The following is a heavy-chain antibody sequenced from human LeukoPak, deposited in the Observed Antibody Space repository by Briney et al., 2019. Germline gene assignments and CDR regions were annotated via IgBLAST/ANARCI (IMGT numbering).Heavy chain of an antibody. CDR1: GFTFSDYY. D-gene: IGHD3-22*01. CDR2: ISSSGNTK. CDR3: ARHRVGRYYDSSGYSLDY. V-gene: IGHV3-11*04. J-gene: IGHJ4*02. Sequence: GGSLRLSCAASGFTFSDYYMSWIRQAPGKGLEWVSYISSSGNTKYYADSVKGRFTISRDNAKNSLYLQMNSLRAEDTAVYYCARHRVGRYYDSSGYSLDYWGQGTLVTVSS.